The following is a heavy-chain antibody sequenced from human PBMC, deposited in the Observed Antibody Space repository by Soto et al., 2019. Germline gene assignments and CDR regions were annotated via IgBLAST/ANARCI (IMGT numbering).Heavy chain of an antibody. J-gene: IGHJ3*02. V-gene: IGHV3-53*04. Sequence: EVQLVESGGGLVQPGGSLRLSCAASGFTVSSNYMSWVRQAPGKGLEWVSVIYSGGSTYYADSVKGRFTISRHNSKNTLYLQMNSLRAEDTAVYYWASSYSGYDSYAFDIWGQGTMVTVSS. CDR1: GFTVSSNY. CDR2: IYSGGST. D-gene: IGHD5-12*01. CDR3: ASSYSGYDSYAFDI.